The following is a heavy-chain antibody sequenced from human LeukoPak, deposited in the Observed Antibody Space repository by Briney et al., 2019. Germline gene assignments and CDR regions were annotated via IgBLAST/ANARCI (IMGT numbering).Heavy chain of an antibody. Sequence: ASVKVSCKASGYNFTDYYIHWVRQAPGQGLEWMGWINPKSGGTNYAQKFRGRVTMTRDTSISTAYMELSGLRSDDTAVYYCAKDSGLGPTWHPFDHWGQGTPVTVSS. D-gene: IGHD1-26*01. CDR2: INPKSGGT. CDR1: GYNFTDYY. J-gene: IGHJ4*02. CDR3: AKDSGLGPTWHPFDH. V-gene: IGHV1-2*02.